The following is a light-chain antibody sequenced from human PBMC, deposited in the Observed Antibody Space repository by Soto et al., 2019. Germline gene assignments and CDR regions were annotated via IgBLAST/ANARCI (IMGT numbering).Light chain of an antibody. CDR3: QQSYSTPR. Sequence: DLQMTQSPSTLSASVGDRVTITCRASQSISSWLAWYQQKPGKAPKLLIYDASSLESGVPSRFSGSGSGTEFTLTISSLQPDDFATYYCQQSYSTPRFGQGTRLET. CDR1: QSISSW. V-gene: IGKV1-5*01. J-gene: IGKJ5*01. CDR2: DAS.